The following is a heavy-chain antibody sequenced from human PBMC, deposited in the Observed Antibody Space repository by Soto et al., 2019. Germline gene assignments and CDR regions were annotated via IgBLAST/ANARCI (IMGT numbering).Heavy chain of an antibody. CDR3: AIYDSSGSRGFQH. V-gene: IGHV4-31*03. CDR1: GGSISSGAYY. J-gene: IGHJ1*01. Sequence: QVQLQESGPGLVKPSQTLSLTCTVSGGSISSGAYYWSWIRQHPGKGLAWIGYIYYSGSTYYNPSLKSRVTISVDTSKNQFSLKLSSVTAADTAVYYCAIYDSSGSRGFQHWGQGTVVTVSS. D-gene: IGHD3-22*01. CDR2: IYYSGST.